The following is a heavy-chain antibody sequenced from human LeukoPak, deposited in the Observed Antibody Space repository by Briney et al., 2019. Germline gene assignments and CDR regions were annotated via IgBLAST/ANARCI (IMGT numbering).Heavy chain of an antibody. D-gene: IGHD3-10*01. Sequence: SSVKVSCKASGCTFSSYAISWGRQPPGQGLEWMGGIIPIFGTANYAQKFQGRVTITADESTTTAYMERSSLRSEDTAVYYCALWFGDNCFDPWGQGTLVTVSS. J-gene: IGHJ5*02. CDR1: GCTFSSYA. CDR2: IIPIFGTA. V-gene: IGHV1-69*13. CDR3: ALWFGDNCFDP.